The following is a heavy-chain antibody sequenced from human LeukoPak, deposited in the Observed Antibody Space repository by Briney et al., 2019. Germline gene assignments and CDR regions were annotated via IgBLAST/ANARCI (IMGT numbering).Heavy chain of an antibody. V-gene: IGHV4-39*01. CDR2: IYYSGST. Sequence: SETLSLTCTVSGGSISSSSYYWGWIRQPPGTGLEWIGSIYYSGSTYYNPSLKSRVTISVDTSKNQFSLKLSSVTAADMAVYYCARLREQQLNQNWFDPWGQGTLVTVSS. J-gene: IGHJ5*02. CDR1: GGSISSSSYY. CDR3: ARLREQQLNQNWFDP. D-gene: IGHD6-13*01.